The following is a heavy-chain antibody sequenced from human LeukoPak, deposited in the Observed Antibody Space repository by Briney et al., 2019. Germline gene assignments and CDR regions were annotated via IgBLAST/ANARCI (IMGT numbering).Heavy chain of an antibody. J-gene: IGHJ4*02. Sequence: ASVKVSCKASGYTFTSYGISWVRQAPGQGLEWMGWISAYNGNTNYAQKLQGRVTMTTDTSTSTAYIELRSLRSDDTAVYYCARDKSIEVSSSRDYWGQGTLVTVSS. D-gene: IGHD6-13*01. CDR3: ARDKSIEVSSSRDY. CDR2: ISAYNGNT. CDR1: GYTFTSYG. V-gene: IGHV1-18*04.